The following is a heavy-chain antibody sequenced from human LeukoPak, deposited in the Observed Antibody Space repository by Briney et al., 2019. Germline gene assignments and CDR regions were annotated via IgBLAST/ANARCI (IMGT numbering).Heavy chain of an antibody. CDR2: IKQDGSEK. V-gene: IGHV3-7*01. CDR1: GFTFSSYW. J-gene: IGHJ4*02. D-gene: IGHD7-27*01. Sequence: GGSLRLSCAASGFTFSSYWMSWVRQVPGRGLEWVANIKQDGSEKYYVDFVKGRFTISRDNAKSSLYLQMSTLTDEDTAVYFCARDHNWGFDYWGQGTLVAVSS. CDR3: ARDHNWGFDY.